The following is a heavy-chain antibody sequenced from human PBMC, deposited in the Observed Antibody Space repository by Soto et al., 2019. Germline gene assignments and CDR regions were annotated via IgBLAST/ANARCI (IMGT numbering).Heavy chain of an antibody. V-gene: IGHV3-30*18. CDR2: ISYDGSAK. CDR3: AKDSGVVSSSSSALRNNYYYMDV. CDR1: GFTFTRHG. Sequence: QVQLVESGGGVVQPGKSLRLSCAASGFTFTRHGMHWVRQAPGKGLEWVAFISYDGSAKYYVDSVKGRFTLSRDNSRNRLYLQMNSLRAEDTALYYCAKDSGVVSSSSSALRNNYYYMDVWGKGTTVTVSS. J-gene: IGHJ6*03. D-gene: IGHD6-6*01.